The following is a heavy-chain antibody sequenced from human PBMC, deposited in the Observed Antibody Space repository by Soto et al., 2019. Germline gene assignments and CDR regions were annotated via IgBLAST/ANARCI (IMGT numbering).Heavy chain of an antibody. Sequence: GGSLRLSCAASGFTFDDYAMHWVRQAPGKGLEWVSGISWNSGSIGYADSVKGRFTISRDNAKNSLYLQMNSLRAEDTALYYCAKDLDRWGPNMDVWGKGTTVTVSS. CDR3: AKDLDRWGPNMDV. CDR2: ISWNSGSI. J-gene: IGHJ6*03. D-gene: IGHD3-16*01. V-gene: IGHV3-9*01. CDR1: GFTFDDYA.